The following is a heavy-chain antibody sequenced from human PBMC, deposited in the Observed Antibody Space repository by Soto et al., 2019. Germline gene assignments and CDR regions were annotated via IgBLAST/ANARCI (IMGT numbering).Heavy chain of an antibody. Sequence: PGGSLRLSCAASGFTFSSYAMHWVRQAPGKGLEWVAVISYDGSNKYYADSVKGRFTISRDNSKNTLYLQVNSLRAEDTAVYYCARDYGGWGWDGMDVWGQGTTVTVSS. D-gene: IGHD3-16*01. J-gene: IGHJ6*02. CDR1: GFTFSSYA. V-gene: IGHV3-30-3*01. CDR3: ARDYGGWGWDGMDV. CDR2: ISYDGSNK.